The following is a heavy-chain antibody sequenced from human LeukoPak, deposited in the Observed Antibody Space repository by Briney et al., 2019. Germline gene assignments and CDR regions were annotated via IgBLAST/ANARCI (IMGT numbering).Heavy chain of an antibody. CDR2: LSYNVSS. CDR1: GGSVRTDY. Sequence: SETLSLTCSVSGGSVRTDYWSWIRQPPGKGLEWIGYLSYNVSSNYNRTLKSRVIISVDTSKNQFSPKLSSVTAADTAVYYCARVSGDAYNFDYWGQGILVTVSS. J-gene: IGHJ4*02. CDR3: ARVSGDAYNFDY. V-gene: IGHV4-59*02. D-gene: IGHD5-24*01.